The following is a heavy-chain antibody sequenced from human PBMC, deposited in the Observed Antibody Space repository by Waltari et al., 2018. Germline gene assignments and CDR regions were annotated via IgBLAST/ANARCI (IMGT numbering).Heavy chain of an antibody. J-gene: IGHJ3*01. Sequence: EGLLEESGGGSVQPGGSLRLSCADYGFSVSMYYMNWVRKAPGQGLEWVSIIYTGGSTYYADSVRGRFTISRHNSQNTLSLEMNSLTSDDTGIYYCARSLGGDAFDLWGQGTMVAVSS. CDR3: ARSLGGDAFDL. CDR2: IYTGGST. D-gene: IGHD3-16*01. V-gene: IGHV3-53*04. CDR1: GFSVSMYY.